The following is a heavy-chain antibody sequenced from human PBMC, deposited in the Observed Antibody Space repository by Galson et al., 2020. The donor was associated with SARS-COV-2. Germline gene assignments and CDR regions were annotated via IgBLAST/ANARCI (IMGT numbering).Heavy chain of an antibody. V-gene: IGHV3-33*01. CDR3: ARVGWLRGSFDY. Sequence: GESLKISCAASGFTFSSYGMHWVRQATGKGLEWVAVIWYDGSNKYYADSVKGRFTISRDNSKNTLYLQMNSLRAEDTAVYYCARVGWLRGSFDYWGQGTLVTVSS. J-gene: IGHJ4*02. CDR2: IWYDGSNK. D-gene: IGHD5-12*01. CDR1: GFTFSSYG.